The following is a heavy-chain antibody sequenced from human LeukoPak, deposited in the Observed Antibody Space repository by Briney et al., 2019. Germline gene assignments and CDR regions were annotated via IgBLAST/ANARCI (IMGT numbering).Heavy chain of an antibody. CDR1: GGSFSSYY. V-gene: IGHV4-59*01. CDR3: AVRDVEMAIFDY. Sequence: SETLSLTCAVYGGSFSSYYWSWIRQPPGKGLEWIGYIYYSGSTNYNPSLKSRVTISVDTSKNQFSLKLTSVTAADTAVYYCAVRDVEMAIFDYWGQGTLVTVSS. CDR2: IYYSGST. D-gene: IGHD5-24*01. J-gene: IGHJ4*02.